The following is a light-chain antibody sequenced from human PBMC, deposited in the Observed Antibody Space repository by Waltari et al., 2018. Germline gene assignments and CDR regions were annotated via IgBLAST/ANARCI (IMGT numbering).Light chain of an antibody. J-gene: IGKJ2*01. Sequence: DIVMNQSLESVAGSLGEGATVNCKSSQTVFYSSTNKNYLAWYQQKPGQPPKLLLYWASTRESGVPDRFSGSGSETDFTLTISSLQAEDVAVYYCQQYYSTPPTFGQGTKLEI. CDR2: WAS. V-gene: IGKV4-1*01. CDR1: QTVFYSSTNKNY. CDR3: QQYYSTPPT.